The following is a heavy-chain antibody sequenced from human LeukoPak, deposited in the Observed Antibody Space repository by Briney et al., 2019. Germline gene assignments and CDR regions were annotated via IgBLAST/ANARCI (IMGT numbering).Heavy chain of an antibody. CDR2: LSGGGGGS. CDR1: GITIRTYA. Sequence: GGSLRLSCAASGITIRTYAMSWVRQAPGKGLEWVSSLSGGGGGSYYADSVKGRVTVSRDDSTNTLYLQMNSLRVEDTAIYYCAKEKTGKFDFDYWGQGTLVTVSS. V-gene: IGHV3-23*01. J-gene: IGHJ4*02. D-gene: IGHD3-10*01. CDR3: AKEKTGKFDFDY.